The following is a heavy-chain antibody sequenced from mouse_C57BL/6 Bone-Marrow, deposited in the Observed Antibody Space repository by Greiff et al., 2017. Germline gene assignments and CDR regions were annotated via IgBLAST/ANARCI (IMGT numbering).Heavy chain of an antibody. CDR2: IDPSDSDT. J-gene: IGHJ4*01. CDR1: GYTFTSYW. CDR3: ARSPAKWMDY. D-gene: IGHD1-3*01. Sequence: QVQLQQPGAELVRPGSSVKLSCKASGYTFTSYWMHWVKQRPIQGLEWIGNIDPSDSDTHYNQKFKDKATLTVDKSSSTAYMQLSSLTSEDSAVYYCARSPAKWMDYWGQGTSVTVSS. V-gene: IGHV1-52*01.